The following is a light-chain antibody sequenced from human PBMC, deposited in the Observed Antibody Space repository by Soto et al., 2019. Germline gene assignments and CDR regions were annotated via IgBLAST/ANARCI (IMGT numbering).Light chain of an antibody. CDR1: QSISSW. CDR3: QQYNSYPWT. V-gene: IGKV1-5*03. Sequence: DIQMTQSPSALSASIGDRVTITCRACQSISSWLAWYQQKPGKAPKVLIYKASSLESGVPSRFSGSGSGTDFTLTISSLQPEDFATYYCQQYNSYPWTFGQGTKVEIK. J-gene: IGKJ1*01. CDR2: KAS.